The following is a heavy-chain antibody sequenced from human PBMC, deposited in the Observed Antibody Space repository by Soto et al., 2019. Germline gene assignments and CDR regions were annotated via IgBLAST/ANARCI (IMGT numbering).Heavy chain of an antibody. V-gene: IGHV5-51*01. CDR3: ARHAYDFWSGHPNPRYYYGMDV. D-gene: IGHD3-3*01. CDR1: GYSFTSYW. CDR2: IYPGDSNT. Sequence: PGESLKISCKGSGYSFTSYWIGWVRQMPGKGLEWMGIIYPGDSNTRYSPSLQGQVTISVDKSISTAYLQWSSLKATDTAMYYCARHAYDFWSGHPNPRYYYGMDVWDQGTTVTVSS. J-gene: IGHJ6*02.